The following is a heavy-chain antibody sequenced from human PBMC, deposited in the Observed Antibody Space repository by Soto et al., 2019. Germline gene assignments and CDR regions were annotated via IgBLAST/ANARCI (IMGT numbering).Heavy chain of an antibody. CDR1: GFTFSSYG. V-gene: IGHV3-30*03. Sequence: QVQLVESGGGVVQPGRSLRLSCAASGFTFSSYGMHWVRQAPGKGLEWVAVISYDGSNKYYADSVKGRFTISRDNSKNTLYLQMNSLRAEDTAVYYCRGYYYGSGRTNWFDPWGQGTLVTVSS. CDR2: ISYDGSNK. CDR3: RGYYYGSGRTNWFDP. J-gene: IGHJ5*02. D-gene: IGHD3-10*01.